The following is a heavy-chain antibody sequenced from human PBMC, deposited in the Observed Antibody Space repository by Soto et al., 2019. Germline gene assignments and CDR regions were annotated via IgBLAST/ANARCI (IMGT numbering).Heavy chain of an antibody. V-gene: IGHV3-23*01. Sequence: EVQLLESGGDLAQPGGSLSLSGAASGFTFSDYAMTWVRQPPGKGLEWVSAISVRGGNTSYADSVKGRFTISRDNSRNTLSLEMNSLSAEDTAVYYCAKDRYGQVADHVDSWGLGTLVTVSS. CDR1: GFTFSDYA. D-gene: IGHD6-19*01. CDR3: AKDRYGQVADHVDS. CDR2: ISVRGGNT. J-gene: IGHJ4*02.